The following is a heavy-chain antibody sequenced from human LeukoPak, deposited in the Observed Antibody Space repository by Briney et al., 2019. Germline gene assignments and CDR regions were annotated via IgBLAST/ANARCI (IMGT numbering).Heavy chain of an antibody. V-gene: IGHV1-46*01. CDR3: ARTSRGWPSDY. CDR2: INPSGGST. D-gene: IGHD3-10*01. Sequence: ASVKVSCKASGYTFTSYYMHWERHAPGQGLEWMGIINPSGGSTSYAQKFQGRVTMTRDTSTSTVYMELSSLRSEDTAVYYCARTSRGWPSDYWGQGTLVTVSS. CDR1: GYTFTSYY. J-gene: IGHJ4*02.